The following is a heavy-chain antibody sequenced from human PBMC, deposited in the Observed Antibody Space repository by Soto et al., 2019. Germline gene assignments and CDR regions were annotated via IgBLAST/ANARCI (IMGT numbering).Heavy chain of an antibody. CDR2: LIPIFGTS. Sequence: QVQLVQSGAEVKKPGSSVKVSCKSSGGTFSSYAISWVRQAPGQGLEWMGGLIPIFGTSNHAQNFQGRVTITADESTSTAYMELSSLTSEATAVYYCARIIAAHNYYYGMDVWGQGTTVTVSS. CDR3: ARIIAAHNYYYGMDV. J-gene: IGHJ6*02. D-gene: IGHD6-13*01. V-gene: IGHV1-69*01. CDR1: GGTFSSYA.